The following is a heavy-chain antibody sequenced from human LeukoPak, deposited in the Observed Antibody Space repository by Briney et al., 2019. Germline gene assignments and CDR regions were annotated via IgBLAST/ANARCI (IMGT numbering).Heavy chain of an antibody. CDR2: IRYDGSNK. CDR3: AKDGVDIVVVVAALGPYFEY. CDR1: GFTFSSYG. Sequence: GGSLRLSCAASGFTFSSYGMHWVRQAPGKGLEWVAFIRYDGSNKYYADSVKGRFTISRDNSKNTLYLQMNSLRAEDTAVYYCAKDGVDIVVVVAALGPYFEYWGQGTLVTVSS. J-gene: IGHJ4*02. D-gene: IGHD2-15*01. V-gene: IGHV3-30*02.